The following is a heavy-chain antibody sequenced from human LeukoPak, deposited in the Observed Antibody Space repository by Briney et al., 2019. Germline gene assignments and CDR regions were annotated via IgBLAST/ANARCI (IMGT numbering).Heavy chain of an antibody. D-gene: IGHD6-6*01. V-gene: IGHV4-30-4*01. J-gene: IGHJ6*03. CDR2: IYYSGST. CDR3: AKSSSSSPHYYYYYMDV. Sequence: SETLSLTFTVSGGSISSGDYYWSWIRQPPGKGLEWIGYIYYSGSTYYNPSLKSRVTMSVDTSKNQFSLKLSSVTAADTAVYYCAKSSSSSPHYYYYYMDVWGKGTTVTVSS. CDR1: GGSISSGDYY.